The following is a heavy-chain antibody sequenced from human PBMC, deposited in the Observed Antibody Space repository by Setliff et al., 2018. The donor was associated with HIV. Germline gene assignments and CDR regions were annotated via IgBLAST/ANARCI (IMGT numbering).Heavy chain of an antibody. J-gene: IGHJ4*02. D-gene: IGHD7-27*01. Sequence: PGESLKISCKGFAYGLTSYWIGWVRQMPGKGLEWMGIIYPADSDTKYSPSLEGQVTISVDTSISTAYLEWSALKSSDTAMYYCARHPTGWGSPLTHWGRGTLVTVSS. CDR1: AYGLTSYW. V-gene: IGHV5-51*01. CDR2: IYPADSDT. CDR3: ARHPTGWGSPLTH.